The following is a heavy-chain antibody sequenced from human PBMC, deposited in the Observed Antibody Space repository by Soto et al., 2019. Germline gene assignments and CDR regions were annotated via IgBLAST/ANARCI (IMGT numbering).Heavy chain of an antibody. D-gene: IGHD6-25*01. CDR1: GGSVNSDNYY. V-gene: IGHV4-61*01. CDR3: ARDIRGFTSGLDY. CDR2: IHNSGTT. Sequence: SETLSLPCNVAGGSVNSDNYYWTWVRQPPGKGLEWIGNIHNSGTTNYNPSLQNRVTISIDTSKNQYSLKLTSVTAADAALYYCARDIRGFTSGLDYWGRGTPVTVSS. J-gene: IGHJ4*02.